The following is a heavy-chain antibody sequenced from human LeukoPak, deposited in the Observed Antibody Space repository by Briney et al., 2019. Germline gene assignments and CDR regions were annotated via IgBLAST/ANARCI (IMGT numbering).Heavy chain of an antibody. J-gene: IGHJ5*02. D-gene: IGHD1-7*01. CDR2: ISSSSSYI. V-gene: IGHV3-21*01. CDR1: GFTFSSYS. CDR3: AREAMGTTFSAWFDP. Sequence: GGSLRLSCAASGFTFSSYSMNWVRQAPGKGLEWVSSISSSSSYIYYADSVRGRFTVSRDNSKNTMFLQFNTLRPEDTAVYYCAREAMGTTFSAWFDPWGQGTLVTVSS.